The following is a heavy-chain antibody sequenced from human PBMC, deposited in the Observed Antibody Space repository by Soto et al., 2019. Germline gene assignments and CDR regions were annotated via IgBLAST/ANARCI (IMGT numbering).Heavy chain of an antibody. CDR1: GFTFSNYW. CDR2: IKVDESAK. D-gene: IGHD6-6*01. Sequence: PGGSLRLSCAASGFTFSNYWMSWVRQAPGKGLEWVANIKVDESAKYYVDSVKGRFTISRDNAKNSLYLQMNSLRAEDTAVYYCARGYSTSPNWFDPWGQGTLVTVSS. V-gene: IGHV3-7*03. CDR3: ARGYSTSPNWFDP. J-gene: IGHJ5*02.